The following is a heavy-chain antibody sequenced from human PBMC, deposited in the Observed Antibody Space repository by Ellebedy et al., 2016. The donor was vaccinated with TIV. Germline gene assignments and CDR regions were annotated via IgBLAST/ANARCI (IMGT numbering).Heavy chain of an antibody. V-gene: IGHV3-7*03. CDR2: IKQDGSAK. Sequence: GGSLRLSXAASGFTFSSYWMQWVRQAPGKGLEWVANIKQDGSAKYYVDSVKGRFTISRDNAKNSVYLQMNSLRAEDTAVYYCAKDTNGANSPVDYWGQGTLVTVSS. CDR1: GFTFSSYW. CDR3: AKDTNGANSPVDY. J-gene: IGHJ4*02. D-gene: IGHD1-1*01.